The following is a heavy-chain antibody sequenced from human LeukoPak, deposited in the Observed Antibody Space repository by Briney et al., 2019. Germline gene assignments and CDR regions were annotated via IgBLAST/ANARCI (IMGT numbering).Heavy chain of an antibody. J-gene: IGHJ5*02. D-gene: IGHD3-22*01. CDR3: ARDFYYASSGWFDP. CDR2: INPNSGGI. Sequence: ASVKVSCTASGYTFTRSYIHWVRQAPGQGLEWMGWINPNSGGINYAQKFQGRVTMTRDTSISTAYMELSSLTSDDTAVYYCARDFYYASSGWFDPWGQGTLVIVSS. V-gene: IGHV1-2*02. CDR1: GYTFTRSY.